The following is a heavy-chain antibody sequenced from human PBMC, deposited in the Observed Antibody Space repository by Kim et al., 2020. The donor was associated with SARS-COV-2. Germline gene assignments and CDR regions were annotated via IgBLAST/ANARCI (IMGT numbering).Heavy chain of an antibody. V-gene: IGHV3-66*01. Sequence: AKPGKARFTITRDNSKNPLYLKRNSRRAEDTAVYYCARVRADYGDEFFDYWGQGTLVTVSS. CDR3: ARVRADYGDEFFDY. D-gene: IGHD4-17*01. J-gene: IGHJ4*02.